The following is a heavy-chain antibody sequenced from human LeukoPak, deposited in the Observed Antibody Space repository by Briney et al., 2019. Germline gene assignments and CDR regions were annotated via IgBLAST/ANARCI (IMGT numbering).Heavy chain of an antibody. Sequence: GGSLRLSCAASGFTFRSYWMIWVRQAPGKGLEWVANINQDGSLKYYLDSEKGRFTISRDNANNSLYLQMNSLTDEDTAVYYCARDQRGYSYGYCFDHWGPGTQVTVSS. V-gene: IGHV3-7*05. CDR1: GFTFRSYW. CDR3: ARDQRGYSYGYCFDH. D-gene: IGHD5-18*01. CDR2: INQDGSLK. J-gene: IGHJ4*02.